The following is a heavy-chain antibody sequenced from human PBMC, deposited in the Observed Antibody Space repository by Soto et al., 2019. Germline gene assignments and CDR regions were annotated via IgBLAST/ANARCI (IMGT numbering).Heavy chain of an antibody. CDR3: AKDAVYRDGLWLMDS. D-gene: IGHD2-21*01. Sequence: GSLRLSCAASGFTISTYAMTWVLQAPGKGLECVSGVTGSGSQIYYADSVKGRFTISKDNSKNTLYLQMSSLREEDTALYYCAKDAVYRDGLWLMDSWGQGTLVTVSS. CDR2: VTGSGSQI. J-gene: IGHJ5*02. CDR1: GFTISTYA. V-gene: IGHV3-23*01.